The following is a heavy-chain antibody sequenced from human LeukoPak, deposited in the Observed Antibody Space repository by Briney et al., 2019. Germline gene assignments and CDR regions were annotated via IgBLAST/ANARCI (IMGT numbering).Heavy chain of an antibody. Sequence: GRSLRLSCAASGFTFSSYAMHWVRQAPGKGLEWVAVISYDGSNKYYADSVKGRFTISRDNSKNTLYLQMNSLRAEDTAVYYCAKTGGIAVAGTTNYYYYGMDVWGQGTTVTVSS. D-gene: IGHD6-19*01. V-gene: IGHV3-30*18. CDR3: AKTGGIAVAGTTNYYYYGMDV. J-gene: IGHJ6*02. CDR2: ISYDGSNK. CDR1: GFTFSSYA.